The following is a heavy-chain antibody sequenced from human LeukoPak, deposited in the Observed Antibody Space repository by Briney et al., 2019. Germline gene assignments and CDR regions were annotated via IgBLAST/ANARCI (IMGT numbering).Heavy chain of an antibody. D-gene: IGHD5-18*01. V-gene: IGHV3-7*01. CDR1: GFTFSSYW. J-gene: IGHJ4*02. Sequence: PGGSLRLSCAASGFTFSSYWMSWVRQAPGKGLEWVANIKKDGSEKNYVDSVKGRFTISRDNAKKSLYLQVNSLRAEDTAVYYCARHLSGVTGYTYGRGIDYWGQGTLVTVSS. CDR2: IKKDGSEK. CDR3: ARHLSGVTGYTYGRGIDY.